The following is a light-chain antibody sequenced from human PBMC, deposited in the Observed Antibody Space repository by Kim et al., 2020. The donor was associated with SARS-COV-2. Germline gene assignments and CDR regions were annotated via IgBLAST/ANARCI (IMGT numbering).Light chain of an antibody. V-gene: IGKV1-5*03. Sequence: SASVGDSVTITCRASQSIGIWLACYQQKPGNAPKVLIYKASNLESGVPSRFSGIGSGTEFTLTISSLQPDDFATYYCQQYSTLWTFCQGTKVDIK. CDR2: KAS. CDR3: QQYSTLWT. CDR1: QSIGIW. J-gene: IGKJ1*01.